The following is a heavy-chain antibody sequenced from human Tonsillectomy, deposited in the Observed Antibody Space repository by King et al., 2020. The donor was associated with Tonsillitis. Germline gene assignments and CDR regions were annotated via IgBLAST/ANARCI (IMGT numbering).Heavy chain of an antibody. CDR1: GDSVSSYSAM. J-gene: IGHJ1*01. CDR2: TYYRSKWYY. V-gene: IGHV6-1*01. Sequence: VQLPQSGPGLVKPSQTLSLTCAISGDSVSSYSAMWSWIRQSPSRGLEWLGRTYYRSKWYYDSAVSVSSRITISPDTSKNQLSLQLNSVTPEDTAVYYCARSPAGTFPFVQNWGQGTLVTVSS. D-gene: IGHD6-13*01. CDR3: ARSPAGTFPFVQN.